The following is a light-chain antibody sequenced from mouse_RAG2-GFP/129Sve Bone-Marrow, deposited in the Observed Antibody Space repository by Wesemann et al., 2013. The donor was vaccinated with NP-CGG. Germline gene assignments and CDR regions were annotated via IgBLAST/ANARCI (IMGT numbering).Light chain of an antibody. CDR3: QQWSSYPLT. Sequence: MPGSPGERVTMTCSASSSVSSSYLYWYQQKSGSSPKLWIYSISNLASGVPARFSGSGSGTSYSLTINGMEAEDAATYYCQQWSSYPLTFGAGTKLELK. CDR2: SIS. V-gene: IGKV4-73*01. J-gene: IGKJ5*01. CDR1: SSVSSSY.